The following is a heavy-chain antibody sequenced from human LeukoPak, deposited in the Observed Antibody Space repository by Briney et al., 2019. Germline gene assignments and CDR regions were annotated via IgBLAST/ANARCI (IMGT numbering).Heavy chain of an antibody. V-gene: IGHV4-59*01. CDR2: IYYSGST. CDR3: ARSKYSSGWYGFKYYYYGMDV. D-gene: IGHD6-19*01. J-gene: IGHJ6*02. Sequence: SETLSLTCTVSGGSISSYYWSWIRQPPGKGLEWIGYIYYSGSTNYNPSLKSRVTISVDTSKNQFSLKLSSVTAADTAVYYCARSKYSSGWYGFKYYYYGMDVWGQGTTVTVSS. CDR1: GGSISSYY.